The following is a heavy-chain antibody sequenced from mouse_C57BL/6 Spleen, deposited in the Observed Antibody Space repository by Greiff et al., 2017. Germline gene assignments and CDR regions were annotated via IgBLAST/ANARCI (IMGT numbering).Heavy chain of an antibody. J-gene: IGHJ4*01. Sequence: VQLQQPGAELVKPGASVKMSCKASGYTFTSYWITWVKQRPGQGLEWIGDIYPGSGSTNYNEKFKSKATLTVDTSSSTAYMQLSSLTSEDSAVYYCARSGYCSSFYYYAMDYWGQGTSVTVSS. CDR1: GYTFTSYW. CDR3: ARSGYCSSFYYYAMDY. D-gene: IGHD1-1*01. V-gene: IGHV1-55*01. CDR2: IYPGSGST.